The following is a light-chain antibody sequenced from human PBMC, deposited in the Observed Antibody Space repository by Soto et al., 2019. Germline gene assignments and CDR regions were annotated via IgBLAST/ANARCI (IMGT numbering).Light chain of an antibody. Sequence: QSVLTQPASVSGSPGQSITISCTGTSSDVGGYNYVSWYQQHPGKAPKLMINDVSNRPPGVSNRFSGSKSGNTASLTISGVQAEDRACYYCRSYTSSSTVVFGGGTKLTVL. CDR2: DVS. CDR1: SSDVGGYNY. CDR3: RSYTSSSTVV. J-gene: IGLJ2*01. V-gene: IGLV2-14*01.